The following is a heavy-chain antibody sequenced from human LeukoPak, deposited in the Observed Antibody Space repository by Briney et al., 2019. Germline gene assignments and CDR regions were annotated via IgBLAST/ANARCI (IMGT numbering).Heavy chain of an antibody. V-gene: IGHV4-34*01. D-gene: IGHD3-10*01. J-gene: IGHJ4*02. Sequence: SETLSLTCAVYGGSFSGYYWSWIRQPPGKGLEWIGEINHSGSTNYNPSLKSRVTISVDTSKNQFSLKLSSVTAADTAVYYCARGSIRGPSGIGYWGQGTLVTVSS. CDR2: INHSGST. CDR3: ARGSIRGPSGIGY. CDR1: GGSFSGYY.